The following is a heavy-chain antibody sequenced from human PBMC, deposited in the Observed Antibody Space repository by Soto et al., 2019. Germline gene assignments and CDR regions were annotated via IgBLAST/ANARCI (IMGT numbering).Heavy chain of an antibody. D-gene: IGHD6-19*01. Sequence: SETLSLTCTVYGGSISCYYWSWIRQPPGKGLEWIGEINHSGSTNYNPSLKSRVTISVDTSKNQFSLKLSSVTAADTAVYYCAKGRWVAVAGPVMDFWGQGTLVTVSS. V-gene: IGHV4-34*01. CDR1: GGSISCYY. J-gene: IGHJ4*02. CDR2: INHSGST. CDR3: AKGRWVAVAGPVMDF.